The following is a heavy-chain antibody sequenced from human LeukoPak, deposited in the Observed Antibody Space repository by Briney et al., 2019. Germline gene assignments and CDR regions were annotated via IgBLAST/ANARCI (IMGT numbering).Heavy chain of an antibody. Sequence: GGSLRLSCAASGFTFSSYAMSWVRQAPGKGLEWVSAISGSGGSTYYADSVKGRFTISRDNSKNTLYLQMNSLRAEDTAVYYCARDVYAGGSYRGFDYWGQGTLVTVSS. CDR3: ARDVYAGGSYRGFDY. V-gene: IGHV3-23*01. CDR2: ISGSGGST. J-gene: IGHJ4*02. CDR1: GFTFSSYA. D-gene: IGHD1-26*01.